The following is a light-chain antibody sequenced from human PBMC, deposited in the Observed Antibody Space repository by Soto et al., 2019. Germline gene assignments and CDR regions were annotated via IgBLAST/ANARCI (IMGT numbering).Light chain of an antibody. Sequence: QPVLTQPASVSGSPGQSITISCTGTSSDVGSYHLVSWYQHHPGKAPKLMIYEGSKRPSGVSNRFSGSKSGTTASLTISGLQAEDEADYYCCSYAGSSTFVFGTGTKLTVL. J-gene: IGLJ1*01. CDR1: SSDVGSYHL. CDR3: CSYAGSSTFV. V-gene: IGLV2-23*01. CDR2: EGS.